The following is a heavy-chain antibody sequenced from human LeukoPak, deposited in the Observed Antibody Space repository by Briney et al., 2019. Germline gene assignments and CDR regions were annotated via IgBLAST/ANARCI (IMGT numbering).Heavy chain of an antibody. CDR2: IYYSGGT. CDR1: GGSITSYY. J-gene: IGHJ4*02. D-gene: IGHD3-9*01. CDR3: ASEGILTGRFDY. V-gene: IGHV4-59*12. Sequence: PSETLSLTCTVSGGSITSYYWSWIRQPPGKGLEWLGNIYYSGGTNYNPSLKSRVTMSVDTSKNQFSLKLSSVTAADTAVYYCASEGILTGRFDYWGQGTLVTVSS.